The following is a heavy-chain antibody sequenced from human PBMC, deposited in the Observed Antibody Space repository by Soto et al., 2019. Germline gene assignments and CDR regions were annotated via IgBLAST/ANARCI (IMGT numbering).Heavy chain of an antibody. V-gene: IGHV4-34*01. CDR1: GGSVSSGSYY. D-gene: IGHD1-1*01. J-gene: IGHJ3*02. CDR2: MSHSGGT. CDR3: ARVERGTATTVVAAFDI. Sequence: QVQLQQWGAGLLKPSETLSLTCAVYGGSVSSGSYYWSWIRQPPGKGLEWIGEMSHSGGTHFNPFLKSRVTISVKTSKNQFSVKMSFVTAADTALYYCARVERGTATTVVAAFDIWGPGTMVTVSS.